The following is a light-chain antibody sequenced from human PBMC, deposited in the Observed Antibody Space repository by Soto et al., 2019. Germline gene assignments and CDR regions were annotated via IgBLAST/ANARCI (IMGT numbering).Light chain of an antibody. CDR2: RVS. J-gene: IGKJ5*01. CDR1: PSLLYSDGNTY. Sequence: DAVMAQSPLSLPVTLGQPASISCRSSPSLLYSDGNTYMNWFQQRPGQSPRRLIYRVSKRESGGPDRFSSSGSGADFTLKISRVEAEDVVVYYCRQGIHWPVTFGQGTRLEIK. V-gene: IGKV2-30*01. CDR3: RQGIHWPVT.